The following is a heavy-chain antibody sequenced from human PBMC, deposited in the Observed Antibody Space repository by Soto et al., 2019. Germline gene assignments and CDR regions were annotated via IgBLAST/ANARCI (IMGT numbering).Heavy chain of an antibody. Sequence: ASVKVSCKASGYTFSSYYMHWVRQAPGQGLEWMGIINPTGGSTTYAQKFQGRVTMTRDTSTSTVYMELSSLRSEDTAVYYCARGDIVAIFGMDVWGQGTTGTVSS. CDR1: GYTFSSYY. J-gene: IGHJ6*02. D-gene: IGHD5-12*01. CDR3: ARGDIVAIFGMDV. CDR2: INPTGGST. V-gene: IGHV1-46*01.